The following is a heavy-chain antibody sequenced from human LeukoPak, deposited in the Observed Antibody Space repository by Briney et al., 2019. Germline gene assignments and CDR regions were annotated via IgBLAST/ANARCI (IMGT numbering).Heavy chain of an antibody. J-gene: IGHJ3*02. D-gene: IGHD3-22*01. Sequence: SETQSLTCAVSGYSISSGYYWGWIRQPPGKGLEWIGSIYHSGSTYYSPSLKSRVTISVDTSKNQFSLKLSSVTAADTAVYYCARPKYYYDSSGYHDAFDIWGQGTMVTVSS. V-gene: IGHV4-38-2*01. CDR2: IYHSGST. CDR3: ARPKYYYDSSGYHDAFDI. CDR1: GYSISSGYY.